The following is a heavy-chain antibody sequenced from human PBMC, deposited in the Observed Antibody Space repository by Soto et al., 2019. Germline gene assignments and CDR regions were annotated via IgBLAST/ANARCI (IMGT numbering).Heavy chain of an antibody. CDR1: GGTFSSYT. CDR3: ASWYYYDSSGYNNWFDP. Sequence: ASVEVSCKASGGTFSSYTISWVRQASGQGLEWMGGIIPIFGTANYAQKFQGRVTITADGSTSTAYMELSSLRSEDTAVYYCASWYYYDSSGYNNWFDPWGQGTLVTVSS. J-gene: IGHJ5*02. CDR2: IIPIFGTA. V-gene: IGHV1-69*13. D-gene: IGHD3-22*01.